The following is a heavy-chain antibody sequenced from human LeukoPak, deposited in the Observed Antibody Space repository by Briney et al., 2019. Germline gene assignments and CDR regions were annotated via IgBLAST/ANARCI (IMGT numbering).Heavy chain of an antibody. Sequence: GGSLRLSYAASGFTFSSYSMNWVRQAPGKGLEWVSSISSSSSYIYYADSVKGRFTISRDNAKNSLYLQMNSLRAEDTAVYYCARAVVVMGSYYFDYWGQGTLVTVSS. D-gene: IGHD3-22*01. CDR1: GFTFSSYS. CDR3: ARAVVVMGSYYFDY. CDR2: ISSSSSYI. V-gene: IGHV3-21*01. J-gene: IGHJ4*02.